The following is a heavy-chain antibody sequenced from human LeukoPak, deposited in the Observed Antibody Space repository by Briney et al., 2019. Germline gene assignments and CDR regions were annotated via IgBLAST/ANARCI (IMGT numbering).Heavy chain of an antibody. Sequence: SETLSLTCVVYGGSFSGYYWSWIRQPPGKGLEWIGDINHSGSTNYNPSLKSRVTISVDTSKNQFSLKLSSVTAADTAVYYCARPPGAVTLGALDIWGQGTMVTVSS. D-gene: IGHD3-16*01. J-gene: IGHJ3*02. V-gene: IGHV4-34*01. CDR2: INHSGST. CDR1: GGSFSGYY. CDR3: ARPPGAVTLGALDI.